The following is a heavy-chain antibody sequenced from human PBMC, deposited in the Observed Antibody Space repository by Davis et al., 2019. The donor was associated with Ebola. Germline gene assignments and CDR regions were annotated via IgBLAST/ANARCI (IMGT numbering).Heavy chain of an antibody. CDR1: GYSFTSYW. V-gene: IGHV5-51*01. J-gene: IGHJ3*02. CDR3: ARAGRDAFDI. Sequence: GESLKISCKGSGYSFTSYWIGWVGQMPGKGLGWMGIIYPGDSDSRYSPSFQGQVTISADKSISTAYLQWRSLKASDTAMYYCARAGRDAFDIWGQGTMVTVSS. CDR2: IYPGDSDS.